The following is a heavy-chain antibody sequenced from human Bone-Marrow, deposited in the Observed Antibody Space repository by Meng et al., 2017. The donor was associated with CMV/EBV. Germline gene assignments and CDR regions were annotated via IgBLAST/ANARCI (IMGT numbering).Heavy chain of an antibody. CDR2: IFSNDEK. CDR3: ARMGGGATSRYYYYGMDV. J-gene: IGHJ6*02. CDR1: GFSLSTSGVG. V-gene: IGHV2-26*01. D-gene: IGHD1-26*01. Sequence: SGPTLVKPTQTLTLTCTFSGFSLSTSGVGVGWIRQPPGKALEWLAHIFSNDEKSYSTSLKSRLTISKDTSKSQVVLTMTNMDPVDTATYYCARMGGGATSRYYYYGMDVWGQGTTVTVSS.